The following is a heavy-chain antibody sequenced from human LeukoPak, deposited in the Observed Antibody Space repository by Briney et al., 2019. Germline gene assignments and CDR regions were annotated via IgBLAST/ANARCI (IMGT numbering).Heavy chain of an antibody. CDR2: IYYSGST. CDR1: GGSISRYY. J-gene: IGHJ2*01. CDR3: ARLRVRGSGSLSRYFDL. Sequence: SSETLSLTCTVSGGSISRYYWSWIRQPPGKGLEWIGYIYYSGSTNYNPSLKSRVTISVDTSKNQFSLKLSSVTAADTAVYYCARLRVRGSGSLSRYFDLWGRGTLVTVSS. V-gene: IGHV4-59*08. D-gene: IGHD3-10*01.